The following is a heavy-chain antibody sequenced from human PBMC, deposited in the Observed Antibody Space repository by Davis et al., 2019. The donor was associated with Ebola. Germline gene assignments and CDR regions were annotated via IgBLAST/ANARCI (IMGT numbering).Heavy chain of an antibody. J-gene: IGHJ6*02. D-gene: IGHD2-2*01. CDR2: ISAYNGNT. Sequence: ASVKVSCKASDYTFTSYGISWVRQAPGQGLEWMGWISAYNGNTNYAQKLQGRVTMTTDTSTSTAYMELRSLRSDDTAVYYCARAWEPAATDYYYYGMDVWGQGTTVTVSS. V-gene: IGHV1-18*01. CDR3: ARAWEPAATDYYYYGMDV. CDR1: DYTFTSYG.